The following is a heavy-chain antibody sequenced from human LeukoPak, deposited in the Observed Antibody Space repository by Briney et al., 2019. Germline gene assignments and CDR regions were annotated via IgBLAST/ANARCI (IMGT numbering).Heavy chain of an antibody. D-gene: IGHD6-13*01. CDR3: ARAPTYSSSWYYFDY. Sequence: SETLSLTCTVSGVSISSYYWSWVRQPPGKGLEWIGYIYYSGSTNYNPSLKSRVTISVDTSKNQFSLKLSSVTAADTAVYYCARAPTYSSSWYYFDYWGQGTLVTVSS. J-gene: IGHJ4*02. V-gene: IGHV4-59*01. CDR1: GVSISSYY. CDR2: IYYSGST.